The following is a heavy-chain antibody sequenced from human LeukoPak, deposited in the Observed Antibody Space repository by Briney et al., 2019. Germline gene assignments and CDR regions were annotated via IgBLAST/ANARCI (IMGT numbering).Heavy chain of an antibody. CDR3: ARDPLRLGELSDGVDY. J-gene: IGHJ4*02. CDR2: IKQDGSEK. Sequence: PGGSLRLSCAASGFTFSSYWMSWVRQAPGKGLEWAANIKQDGSEKYYVDSVKGRFTISRDDAKNSLYLQMNSLRAEDTAVYYCARDPLRLGELSDGVDYWGQGTLVTVSS. D-gene: IGHD3-16*02. CDR1: GFTFSSYW. V-gene: IGHV3-7*01.